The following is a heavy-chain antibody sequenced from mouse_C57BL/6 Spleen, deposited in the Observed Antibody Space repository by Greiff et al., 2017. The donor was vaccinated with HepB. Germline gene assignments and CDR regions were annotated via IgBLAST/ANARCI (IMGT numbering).Heavy chain of an antibody. Sequence: QVQLQQSGAELVKPGASVKLSCKASGYTFTSYWMQWVKQRPGQGLEWIGEIDPSDSYTNYNQKFKGKATLTVDTSSSTAYMQLSSLTSEDSAVYYCARLKAGSYYYAMDYWGQGTSVTVSS. V-gene: IGHV1-50*01. CDR1: GYTFTSYW. CDR2: IDPSDSYT. J-gene: IGHJ4*01. D-gene: IGHD3-2*02. CDR3: ARLKAGSYYYAMDY.